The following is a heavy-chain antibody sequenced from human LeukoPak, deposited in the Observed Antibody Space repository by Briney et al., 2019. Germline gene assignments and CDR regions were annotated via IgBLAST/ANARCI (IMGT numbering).Heavy chain of an antibody. CDR1: GFTFSDYY. Sequence: GGSLRLSSAASGFTFSDYYMSWIRQAPGKGLEWVSYISSSGSTIYYADSVKGRFTISRDNAKNSLYLQMNSLRAEDTAVYYCARGITIFGVVSSFDYWGQGTLVTVSS. V-gene: IGHV3-11*01. CDR2: ISSSGSTI. D-gene: IGHD3-3*01. J-gene: IGHJ4*02. CDR3: ARGITIFGVVSSFDY.